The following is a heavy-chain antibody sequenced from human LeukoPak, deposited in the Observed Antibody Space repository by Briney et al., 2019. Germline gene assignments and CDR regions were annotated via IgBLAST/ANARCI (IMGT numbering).Heavy chain of an antibody. Sequence: ASVKVSCKASGYTFTSYGISWVRQAPGQGLEWMGWISAYNGNTNYAQKLQGRVTMTTDTSTSTAYMELRSLRSDDTAVYYCAREVTEDFDWLPYFDYWGQGTLVTVSS. D-gene: IGHD3-9*01. V-gene: IGHV1-18*01. CDR2: ISAYNGNT. J-gene: IGHJ4*02. CDR1: GYTFTSYG. CDR3: AREVTEDFDWLPYFDY.